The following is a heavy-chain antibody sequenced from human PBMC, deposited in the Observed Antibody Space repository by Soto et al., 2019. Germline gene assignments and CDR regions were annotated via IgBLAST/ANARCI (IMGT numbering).Heavy chain of an antibody. CDR2: ISNDGSIQ. D-gene: IGHD3-22*01. J-gene: IGHJ6*02. V-gene: IGHV3-30*18. CDR3: AKDRRDSSGTCSRCFGMDV. Sequence: QVQLMESGGSVLQPGRSVRLSCAASVFTFSSYGMHWVRQAPGKGLEWVTIISNDGSIQYYGDSVKGRFTVSRDNSKNTLFLEMNSLTAEDTATYYCAKDRRDSSGTCSRCFGMDVWGQGTTVTVSS. CDR1: VFTFSSYG.